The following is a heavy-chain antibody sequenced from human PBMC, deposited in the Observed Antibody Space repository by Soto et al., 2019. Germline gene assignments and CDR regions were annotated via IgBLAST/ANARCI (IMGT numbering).Heavy chain of an antibody. Sequence: QVQLQESGPGLVKPSETLSLTCTVSGGSISSYYWSWIRQPPGKGLEWIGYIYYSGSTNYNPSLKSRVTISVDTSKNQFSLKLSSVTAADTAVYYCARHDGYCSGGSCWYFDLWGRGTLVTVSS. CDR3: ARHDGYCSGGSCWYFDL. CDR2: IYYSGST. CDR1: GGSISSYY. V-gene: IGHV4-59*08. D-gene: IGHD2-15*01. J-gene: IGHJ2*01.